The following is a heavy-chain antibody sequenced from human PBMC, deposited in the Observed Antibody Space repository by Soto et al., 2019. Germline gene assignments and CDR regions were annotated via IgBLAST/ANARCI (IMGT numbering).Heavy chain of an antibody. CDR2: IYYSGST. CDR1: GGSISSGGYY. D-gene: IGHD7-27*01. CDR3: ARDQNWGWGDAFDI. V-gene: IGHV4-31*03. J-gene: IGHJ3*02. Sequence: PSETLSLTCTVSGGSISSGGYYWSWIRQHPGKGLEWIGYIYYSGSTYYNPSLQSRVTISVDTSKNQFSLKLSSVTAADTAVYYCARDQNWGWGDAFDIWGQGTMVTVSS.